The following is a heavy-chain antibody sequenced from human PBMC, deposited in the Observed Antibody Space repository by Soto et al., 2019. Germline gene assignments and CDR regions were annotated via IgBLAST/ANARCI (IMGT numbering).Heavy chain of an antibody. V-gene: IGHV1-2*02. CDR3: ARDPYYYDSSGS. CDR2: INPNSGGT. CDR1: GYTFTGYY. D-gene: IGHD3-22*01. J-gene: IGHJ5*02. Sequence: ASVKVSCKASGYTFTGYYMHWVRQAPGQGLEWMGWINPNSGGTNYAQKFQGRVTMARDTSISTAYMELSRLRSDDTAVYYCARDPYYYDSSGSWGQGTLVTVSS.